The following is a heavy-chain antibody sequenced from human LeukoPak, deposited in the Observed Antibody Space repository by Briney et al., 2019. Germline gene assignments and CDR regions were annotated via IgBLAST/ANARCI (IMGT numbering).Heavy chain of an antibody. J-gene: IGHJ5*02. CDR3: ASSDTVTDANWFDP. V-gene: IGHV4-59*01. D-gene: IGHD4-11*01. CDR2: IYYSGST. Sequence: KPSETLSLTCTVSGGPISSYYWSWIRQPPGKRLEWIGYIYYSGSTNYNPSLKSRVTISVDTSKNQFSLKLSSVTAADTAVYYCASSDTVTDANWFDPWGQGTLVTVSS. CDR1: GGPISSYY.